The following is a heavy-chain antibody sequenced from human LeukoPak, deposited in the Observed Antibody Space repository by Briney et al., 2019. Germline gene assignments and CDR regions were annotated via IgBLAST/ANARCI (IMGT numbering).Heavy chain of an antibody. D-gene: IGHD2-15*01. V-gene: IGHV3-30*18. CDR3: AKDFAVVGASSFDY. CDR1: GFTFTTYG. Sequence: PGRSLRLSCAPSGFTFTTYGMQWVRQAPGKGLEWVAVISYDGSHKYYADSVKGRFTISRDNSKNTLYLQMNSLRAEDTAVYYCAKDFAVVGASSFDYWGQGTLVTVSS. J-gene: IGHJ4*02. CDR2: ISYDGSHK.